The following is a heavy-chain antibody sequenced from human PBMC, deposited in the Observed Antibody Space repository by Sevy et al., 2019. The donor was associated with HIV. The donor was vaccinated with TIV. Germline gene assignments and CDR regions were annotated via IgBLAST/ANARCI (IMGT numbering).Heavy chain of an antibody. Sequence: SETLSLTCSVSGGSVSSGDYNWSWIRQTPGKGLEWIGYIFDSGTTYYNPSLKSRITVSVNTSKNQFSLKLDSVTAADTAVYYCARSKNDYSNAVELDYWGQGTLVTVSS. CDR2: IFDSGTT. J-gene: IGHJ4*02. D-gene: IGHD4-4*01. CDR1: GGSVSSGDYN. V-gene: IGHV4-30-4*01. CDR3: ARSKNDYSNAVELDY.